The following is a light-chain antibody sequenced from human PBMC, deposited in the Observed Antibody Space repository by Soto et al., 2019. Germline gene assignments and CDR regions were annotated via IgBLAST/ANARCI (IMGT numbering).Light chain of an antibody. V-gene: IGKV1-9*01. CDR3: QQLQIFPLT. J-gene: IGKJ4*01. CDR1: QGISRY. CDR2: SAS. Sequence: DIQLTQSPSFLSESVGDRVTIPCRASQGISRYVAWYQHKPRKAPKLLICSASTFQSGVLSMFIGTGSGTEFTPTISSLHTEDVATYYFQQLQIFPLTFGGGTKVEI.